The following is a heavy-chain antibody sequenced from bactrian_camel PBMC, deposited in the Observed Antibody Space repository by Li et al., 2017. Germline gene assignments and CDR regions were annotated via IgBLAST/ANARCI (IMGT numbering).Heavy chain of an antibody. CDR2: ICTRIGHS. CDR3: AADKTWYTNSLIDTAYNY. CDR1: GYDFSGGC. V-gene: IGHV3S53*01. D-gene: IGHD1*01. Sequence: HVQLVESGGGSVQAGGNLRLSCAASGYDFSGGCMAWFRQVPGKQRDGVASICTRIGHSYYADSVQGRFTISRDSAKNRIYLQMNSLNPEDTAMYYCAADKTWYTNSLIDTAYNYWGPGTQVTVS. J-gene: IGHJ4*01.